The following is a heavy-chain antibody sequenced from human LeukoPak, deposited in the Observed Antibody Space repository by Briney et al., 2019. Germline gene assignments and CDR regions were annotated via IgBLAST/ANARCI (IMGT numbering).Heavy chain of an antibody. V-gene: IGHV1-2*02. D-gene: IGHD7-27*01. CDR1: GYTFTGYY. J-gene: IGHJ5*02. Sequence: ASVKVPCKASGYTFTGYYMDWVRQAPGQGLEWMGWINPNSGGTNYAQKFQGRVTMTRDTSISTAYMELSRLRSDDTAVYYCARYERWGQHWGFDPWGQGTLVTVSS. CDR3: ARYERWGQHWGFDP. CDR2: INPNSGGT.